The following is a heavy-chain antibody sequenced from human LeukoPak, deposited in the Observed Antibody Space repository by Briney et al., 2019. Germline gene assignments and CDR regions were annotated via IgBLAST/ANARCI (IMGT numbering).Heavy chain of an antibody. CDR1: GGSISSSNW. V-gene: IGHV4-4*02. D-gene: IGHD3-10*01. CDR3: ARFYGSGSYYYFDY. CDR2: IYHSGST. J-gene: IGHJ4*02. Sequence: SETLSLTCAVSGGSISSSNWWSWVGQPPGKGLEWIGEIYHSGSTNYNPTLKSRVTISVDKSKNQFSPKMSSVTAADTAVYYCARFYGSGSYYYFDYWGQGTLVTVSS.